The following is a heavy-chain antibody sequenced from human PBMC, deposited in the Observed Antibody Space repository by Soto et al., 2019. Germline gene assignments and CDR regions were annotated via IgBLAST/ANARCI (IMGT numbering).Heavy chain of an antibody. CDR2: IGDTGSFI. CDR1: GFAFNEYT. D-gene: IGHD5-12*01. J-gene: IGHJ2*01. Sequence: MELVESGGGLVKPGGSLRLSCEASGFAFNEYTIHWVRQPPGRGLDWVSSIGDTGSFIYYADSMKGRITISRDNAKKTVYLQMNHLRVEETAIYYCARDRGHDAWYFDLWGRCTADTVSS. CDR3: ARDRGHDAWYFDL. V-gene: IGHV3-21*01.